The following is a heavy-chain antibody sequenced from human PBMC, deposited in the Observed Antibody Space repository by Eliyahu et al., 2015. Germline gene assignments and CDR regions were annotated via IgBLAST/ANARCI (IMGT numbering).Heavy chain of an antibody. CDR1: GFTFDDYA. Sequence: EVQLVESGGGLVQPGRSLRLXCXXXGFTFDDYAMHWXRQAPGKGLEWVSGISWNSGSIGYADSVKGRFTISRDNAKNSLYLQMNSLRAEDTALYYCAKDTTATTYDAFDIWGQGTMVTVSS. V-gene: IGHV3-9*01. D-gene: IGHD1-26*01. CDR2: ISWNSGSI. J-gene: IGHJ3*02. CDR3: AKDTTATTYDAFDI.